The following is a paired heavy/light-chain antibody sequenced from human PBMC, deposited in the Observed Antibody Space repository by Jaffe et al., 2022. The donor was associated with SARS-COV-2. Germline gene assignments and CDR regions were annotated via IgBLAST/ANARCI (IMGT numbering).Heavy chain of an antibody. CDR1: GFTFSSFS. J-gene: IGHJ3*01. V-gene: IGHV3-48*02. CDR3: ARDYLYAFDV. Sequence: EVQLVESGGGLVQPGGSLTLSCAASGFTFSSFSMNWVRQAPGKGLEWISYFGTTVTTVRHADSVKGRFTISRDDAKSALYLQMNSLRDEDTAVYYCARDYLYAFDVWGQGTMVTVSS. CDR2: FGTTVTTV.
Light chain of an antibody. V-gene: IGLV2-11*01. J-gene: IGLJ3*02. CDR1: SSDVGGYNY. CDR3: CAHVGSFTWV. Sequence: QSALTQPRSVSGSPGQSVTISCTGSSSDVGGYNYVSWYQQHPGKAPNLMIYDVSKRPSGVPDRFSGSKSGNTASLTISGLQAEDEADYYCCAHVGSFTWVFGGGTKLTAL. CDR2: DVS.